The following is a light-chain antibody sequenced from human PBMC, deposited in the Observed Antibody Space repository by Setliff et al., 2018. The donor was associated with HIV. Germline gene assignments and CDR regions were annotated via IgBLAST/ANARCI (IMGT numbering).Light chain of an antibody. Sequence: QSALPQPASVSGSPGQSITISCTGTSSDVGSYNLVSWYQQHPGKAPKLMIYEVTKRPSGVSNRFSGSKSGNTASLTISGLQAEDEADYYCCSYAGSHVLFGGGTKVTVL. CDR1: SSDVGSYNL. CDR2: EVT. V-gene: IGLV2-23*02. CDR3: CSYAGSHVL. J-gene: IGLJ2*01.